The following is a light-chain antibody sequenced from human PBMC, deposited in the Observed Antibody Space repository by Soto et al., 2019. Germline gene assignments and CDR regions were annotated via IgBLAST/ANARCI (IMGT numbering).Light chain of an antibody. CDR3: QEYKNDYGT. Sequence: DIQMTQSPATLASSVGDRVSLTCRASQSFDTWLAWYQQKPGKAPNLLIYKASRLESGVPSRFSGSGSGTEFTLTISSLQPEDVGSYYSQEYKNDYGTFGQGTKVEIK. CDR1: QSFDTW. CDR2: KAS. J-gene: IGKJ1*01. V-gene: IGKV1-5*03.